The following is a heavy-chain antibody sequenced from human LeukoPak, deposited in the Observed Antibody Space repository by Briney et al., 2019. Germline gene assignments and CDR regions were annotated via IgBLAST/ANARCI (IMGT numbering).Heavy chain of an antibody. Sequence: GGSLRLSCAASGFTFSSCAMSWVRQAPGKGLEWVSAISGSGGSTYYADSVKGRFTISRDNSKNTLYLQMNSLRAEDTAVYYCARGSLYLYCSGGSCYFDYWGQGTLVTVSS. V-gene: IGHV3-23*01. CDR1: GFTFSSCA. CDR2: ISGSGGST. CDR3: ARGSLYLYCSGGSCYFDY. D-gene: IGHD2-15*01. J-gene: IGHJ4*02.